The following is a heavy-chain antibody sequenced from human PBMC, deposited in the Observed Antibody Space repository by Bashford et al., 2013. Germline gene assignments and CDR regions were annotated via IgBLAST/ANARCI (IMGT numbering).Heavy chain of an antibody. V-gene: IGHV3-21*01. CDR3: ATAPGGYDYYFDY. CDR2: LVWKLLYL. Sequence: VRQAPGRGWSGSHPLVWKLLYLYYADSLKGRNSPSPRDNAKNSLYLQINSLRAEDTAVYYCATAPGGYDYYFDYWGRGTLVTVSS. J-gene: IGHJ4*02. D-gene: IGHD2-2*01.